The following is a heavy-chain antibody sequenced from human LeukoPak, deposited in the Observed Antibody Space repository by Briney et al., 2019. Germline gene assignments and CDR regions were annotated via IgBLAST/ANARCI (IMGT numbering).Heavy chain of an antibody. Sequence: GGSLRLSCAASGFTFNSYAMCWVRQAPGKGLEWLSYISSSGNTIYYADSVKGRFTISRDNAKNSLYLQMNSLRAEDTAVFYCARDSYYYDSSGYYGYWGQGTLVTVSS. CDR3: ARDSYYYDSSGYYGY. CDR1: GFTFNSYA. J-gene: IGHJ4*02. CDR2: ISSSGNTI. D-gene: IGHD3-22*01. V-gene: IGHV3-48*04.